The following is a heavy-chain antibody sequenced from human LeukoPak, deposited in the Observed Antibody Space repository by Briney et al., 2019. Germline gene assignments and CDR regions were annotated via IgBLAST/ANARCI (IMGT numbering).Heavy chain of an antibody. J-gene: IGHJ5*02. D-gene: IGHD3-10*01. CDR2: ISSSSSTI. CDR3: ARIWFGDYNWFDP. Sequence: GGSLRLSCAASGFTFSSYSMNWVRQAPGKGLEWVSYISSSSSTIYYADSVKGRFTISRDKAKNSLYLQMNSLRAEDTAVYYCARIWFGDYNWFDPWGQGTLVTVSS. V-gene: IGHV3-48*01. CDR1: GFTFSSYS.